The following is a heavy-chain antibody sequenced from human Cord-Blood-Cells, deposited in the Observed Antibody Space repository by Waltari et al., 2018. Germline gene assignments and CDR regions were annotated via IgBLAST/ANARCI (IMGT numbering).Heavy chain of an antibody. CDR3: ARGQSSGAFDI. CDR1: GGSFSGYY. V-gene: IGHV4-34*01. J-gene: IGHJ3*02. CDR2: INHSGST. Sequence: QVQLQQWGAGLLKPSETLSLTCAVYGGSFSGYYWSWIRQPPGKGLGWIGEINHSGSTNSNPSLKSRITISVDTSKNQFSLKLSSVTAADTAVYYCARGQSSGAFDIWGQGTMVTVSS. D-gene: IGHD1-26*01.